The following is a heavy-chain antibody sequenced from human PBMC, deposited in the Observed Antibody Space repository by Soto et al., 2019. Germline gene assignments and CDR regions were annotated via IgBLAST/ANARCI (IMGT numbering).Heavy chain of an antibody. D-gene: IGHD5-12*01. V-gene: IGHV3-21*01. Sequence: GGSLRLSCAASGFTFSSYSMNWVRQAPGKGLEWVSSISSSSSYIYYAGSVKGRFTISRDNAKNSLYLQMNSLRAEDMAVYYCARAGRSGYDLDYWGQGTLVTVSS. CDR2: ISSSSSYI. CDR3: ARAGRSGYDLDY. CDR1: GFTFSSYS. J-gene: IGHJ4*02.